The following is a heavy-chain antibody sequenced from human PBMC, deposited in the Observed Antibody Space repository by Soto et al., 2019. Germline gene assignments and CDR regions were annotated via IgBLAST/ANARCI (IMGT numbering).Heavy chain of an antibody. Sequence: PGASLKISCKGSGYSFTDYWIGWVRQMPGKGLEWMGIIYVVDSDTRYSPSFQGQVTISVDKSISTAYLQWSSLKASDTAMYYCARVRSAYYLLNFDYWGQGTLVTSP. V-gene: IGHV5-51*01. D-gene: IGHD3-3*01. J-gene: IGHJ4*02. CDR2: IYVVDSDT. CDR3: ARVRSAYYLLNFDY. CDR1: GYSFTDYW.